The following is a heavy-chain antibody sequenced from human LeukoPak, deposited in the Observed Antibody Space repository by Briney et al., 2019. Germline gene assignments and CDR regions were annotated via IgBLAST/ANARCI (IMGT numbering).Heavy chain of an antibody. Sequence: GGSLRLSCAASGFTFSNYAMTWVRQAPGKGLEWVSSIRDSGGRTYYADSVKGRFTISRDDSKSTLYLQMNSLRAEDTAIYYCAKDQVETALWGYFQHWGQGTLATVSS. D-gene: IGHD2-21*02. V-gene: IGHV3-23*01. CDR1: GFTFSNYA. J-gene: IGHJ1*01. CDR3: AKDQVETALWGYFQH. CDR2: IRDSGGRT.